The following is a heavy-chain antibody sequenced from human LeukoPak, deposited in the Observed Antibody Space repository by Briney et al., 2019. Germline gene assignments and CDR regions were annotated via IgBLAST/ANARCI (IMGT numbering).Heavy chain of an antibody. Sequence: SSETLSLTCTVSGGSISNYFWSWIRQPPGKGLEWIGYIYYSGSTNYNPSLKSRVTRSVDTSKNQFSLKLSSVTAADTAVYYCASRSSIWSGYQDTLYYFDSSGQGTLVTVSS. CDR2: IYYSGST. J-gene: IGHJ4*02. D-gene: IGHD3-3*01. CDR1: GGSISNYF. V-gene: IGHV4-59*01. CDR3: ASRSSIWSGYQDTLYYFDS.